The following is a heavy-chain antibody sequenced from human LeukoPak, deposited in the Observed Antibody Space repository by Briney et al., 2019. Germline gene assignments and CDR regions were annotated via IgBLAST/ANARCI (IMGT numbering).Heavy chain of an antibody. Sequence: GGSLRLSCAASGFTFSSYAMSWVRQAPGKGLEWVSAISGSGGSTYYADSVKGRFTISRDNSKNTLYLQMNSLRAEDTAVYYCAKNNIVVVPAAIYRDYWGRGTLVTVSS. V-gene: IGHV3-23*01. CDR1: GFTFSSYA. D-gene: IGHD2-2*02. CDR3: AKNNIVVVPAAIYRDY. J-gene: IGHJ4*02. CDR2: ISGSGGST.